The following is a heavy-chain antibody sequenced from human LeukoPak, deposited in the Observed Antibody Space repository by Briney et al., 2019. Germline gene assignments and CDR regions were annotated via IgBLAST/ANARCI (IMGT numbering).Heavy chain of an antibody. V-gene: IGHV1-69*05. D-gene: IGHD2-21*02. CDR2: IIPIFGTA. Sequence: SLKVSCKASGGTFISYAISWVRQAPGQGLEWMGRIIPIFGTANYAQKFQGRVTITTDESTSTAYMELSSLRSEDTAVYYCARDRIVVVTAIPYAFDIWGQGTMVTVSS. CDR3: ARDRIVVVTAIPYAFDI. J-gene: IGHJ3*02. CDR1: GGTFISYA.